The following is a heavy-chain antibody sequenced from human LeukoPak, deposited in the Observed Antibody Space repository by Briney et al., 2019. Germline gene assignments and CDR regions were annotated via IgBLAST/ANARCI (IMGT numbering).Heavy chain of an antibody. CDR1: GGTFSSYA. CDR3: ATDSHCGGDCYYYYYGVDV. CDR2: IIPIFGTA. D-gene: IGHD2-21*02. V-gene: IGHV1-69*13. Sequence: SVKVSCKASGGTFSSYAISWVRQAPGQGLEWMGGIIPIFGTANYAQKFQGRVTITADESTSTAYMELSSLRSEDTAVYYCATDSHCGGDCYYYYYGVDVWGQGTTVTVSS. J-gene: IGHJ6*02.